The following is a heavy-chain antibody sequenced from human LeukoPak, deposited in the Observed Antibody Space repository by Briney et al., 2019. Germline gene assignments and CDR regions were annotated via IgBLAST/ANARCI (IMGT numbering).Heavy chain of an antibody. D-gene: IGHD6-13*01. CDR1: GASISSISYY. J-gene: IGHJ4*02. Sequence: SETLSLTCTVSGASISSISYYWSWIRQPPGKGLEWIGEINHSGSTNYNPSLKSRVTISVDTSKNQFSLKLSSVTAADTAVYYCARGRSGYSSSWYGYWGQGTLVTVSS. V-gene: IGHV4-39*07. CDR3: ARGRSGYSSSWYGY. CDR2: INHSGST.